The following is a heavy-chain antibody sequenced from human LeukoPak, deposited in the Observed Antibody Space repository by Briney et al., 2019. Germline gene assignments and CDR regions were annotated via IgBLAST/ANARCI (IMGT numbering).Heavy chain of an antibody. CDR1: GFTFDDYA. Sequence: GGSPRLSCAASGFTFDDYAMHWVRQAPGKGLEWVSGISWNSGSIGYADSVKGRFTISRDNAKNSLYLQMNSLRAEDTAVYYCARDTTIFGVVWGQGTLVTVSS. CDR2: ISWNSGSI. V-gene: IGHV3-9*01. CDR3: ARDTTIFGVV. D-gene: IGHD3-3*01. J-gene: IGHJ4*02.